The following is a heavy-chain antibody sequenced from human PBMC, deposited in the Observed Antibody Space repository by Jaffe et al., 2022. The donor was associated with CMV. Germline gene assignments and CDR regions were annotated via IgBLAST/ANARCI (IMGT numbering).Heavy chain of an antibody. CDR2: ISAYNGNT. V-gene: IGHV1-18*04. J-gene: IGHJ3*02. Sequence: QVQLVQSGAEVKKPGASVKVSCKASGYTFTSYGISWVRQAPGQGLEWMGWISAYNGNTNYAQKLQGRVTMTTDTSTSTAYMELRSLRSDDTAVYYCARYYYDSSGYYQITTAFDIWGQGTMVTVSS. CDR3: ARYYYDSSGYYQITTAFDI. CDR1: GYTFTSYG. D-gene: IGHD3-22*01.